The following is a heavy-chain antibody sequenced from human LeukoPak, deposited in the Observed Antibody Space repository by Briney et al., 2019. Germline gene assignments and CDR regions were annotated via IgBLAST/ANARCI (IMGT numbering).Heavy chain of an antibody. J-gene: IGHJ6*03. CDR1: GGSISSHY. Sequence: SETLSLTCTVSGGSISSHYWSWIRQPPGKGLEWIGYIYYSGSTYYNPSLKSRVTISVDTSKNQFSLKLSSVTAADTAVYYCARVRGSGRSYYYYYMDVWGKGTTVTVSS. CDR2: IYYSGST. CDR3: ARVRGSGRSYYYYYMDV. V-gene: IGHV4-59*06. D-gene: IGHD6-19*01.